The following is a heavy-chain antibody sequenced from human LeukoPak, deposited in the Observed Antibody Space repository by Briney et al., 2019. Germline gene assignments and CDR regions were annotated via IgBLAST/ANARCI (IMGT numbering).Heavy chain of an antibody. CDR2: TYHRSKWYN. CDR1: GDSVSSNSGA. CDR3: ARADCSGGGCYFDY. J-gene: IGHJ4*02. V-gene: IGHV6-1*01. D-gene: IGHD2-15*01. Sequence: SQTLSLTCAISGDSVSSNSGAWTWIRQSPSRGLEWLGRTYHRSKWYNDYAVSVKSRITINPDTSKNQFSLQLTSVPPEDTAVYSCARADCSGGGCYFDYWGQGTLVTVSS.